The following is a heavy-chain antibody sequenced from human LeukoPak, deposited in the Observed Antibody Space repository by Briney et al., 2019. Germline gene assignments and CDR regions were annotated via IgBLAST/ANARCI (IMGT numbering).Heavy chain of an antibody. Sequence: PGGSLRLSCLGSGFSFRDYVMNWVRQAPGKGLEWLATIYGSGVSISYADSVKGRFTISRDNFNNTLYLQMNSLRAEDTAIYYCAKDLGWELPAEAFWGQGTLVTVSA. V-gene: IGHV3-23*01. J-gene: IGHJ1*01. CDR2: IYGSGVSI. CDR3: AKDLGWELPAEAF. CDR1: GFSFRDYV. D-gene: IGHD1-26*01.